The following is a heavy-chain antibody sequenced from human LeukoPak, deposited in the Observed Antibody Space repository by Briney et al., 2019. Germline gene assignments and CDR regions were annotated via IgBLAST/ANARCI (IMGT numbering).Heavy chain of an antibody. CDR2: INPSGGSK. CDR3: ARDRGYCSSTSCYSGGFDY. J-gene: IGHJ4*02. D-gene: IGHD2-2*01. V-gene: IGHV1-46*01. CDR1: GYTFTSYG. Sequence: GASVKVSCKASGYTFTSYGISWVRQAPGKGLDWMGIINPSGGSKSYAQKFQGRVTMPRDPSTSTVYMELSSLRSEDTAVYYCARDRGYCSSTSCYSGGFDYWRQGTLVTVSS.